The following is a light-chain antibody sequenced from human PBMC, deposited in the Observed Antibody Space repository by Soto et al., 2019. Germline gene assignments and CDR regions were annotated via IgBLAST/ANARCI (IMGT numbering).Light chain of an antibody. Sequence: QSVLTQPPSVSAAPGQDVTISCIGSSSDIGTYILVSWYQQHPGKAPKLIIYEATYRPSGVSHRFSGSKSGNTASLTISGLQADDEADYYCCSYAGSGTWVFGGGTKLTVL. V-gene: IGLV2-23*01. CDR3: CSYAGSGTWV. CDR1: SSDIGTYIL. CDR2: EAT. J-gene: IGLJ3*02.